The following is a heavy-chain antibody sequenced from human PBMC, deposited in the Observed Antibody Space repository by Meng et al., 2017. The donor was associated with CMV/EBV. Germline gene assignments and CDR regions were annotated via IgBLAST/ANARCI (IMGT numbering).Heavy chain of an antibody. Sequence: GESLKISCAASGFAFREHGMTWVRQAPGKGLEWVAGMNWNGDGTGYADSVKGRFTISRDNAKNSLYLQMNSLRAEGTAVYYCTRAAYYDFWSGYQNQADAFDIWGQGTVVTVSS. J-gene: IGHJ3*02. CDR3: TRAAYYDFWSGYQNQADAFDI. D-gene: IGHD3-3*01. CDR2: MNWNGDGT. V-gene: IGHV3-20*04. CDR1: GFAFREHG.